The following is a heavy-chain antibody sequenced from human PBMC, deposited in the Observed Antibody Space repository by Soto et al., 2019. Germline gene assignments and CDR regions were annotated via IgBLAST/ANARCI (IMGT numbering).Heavy chain of an antibody. D-gene: IGHD3-16*01. Sequence: GGSLRLSCTISGFTFGDYALSWVRQAPGKGLEWVGFIRRNAYGGTTGYAASVKGRFTISRDDSKSIAYLQMNSLRTGDTALYYCTRASSLDFDFWGQGTLVTVSS. J-gene: IGHJ4*02. CDR2: IRRNAYGGTT. CDR1: GFTFGDYA. CDR3: TRASSLDFDF. V-gene: IGHV3-49*04.